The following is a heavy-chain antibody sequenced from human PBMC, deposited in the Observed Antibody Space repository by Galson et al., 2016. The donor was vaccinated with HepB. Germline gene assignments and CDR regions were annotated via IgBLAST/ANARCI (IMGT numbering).Heavy chain of an antibody. D-gene: IGHD3-16*02. CDR1: GYTFTTYA. J-gene: IGHJ6*02. CDR2: INGGHGDT. V-gene: IGHV1-3*01. Sequence: SVKVSCKASGYTFTTYAMKWVRQAPGHRLEWMGWINGGHGDTKYSQKFQGRVTITRDTSASTANLELSSLKSEDTAVYYCARVSRSSYGMDVWGQGTTVTVSS. CDR3: ARVSRSSYGMDV.